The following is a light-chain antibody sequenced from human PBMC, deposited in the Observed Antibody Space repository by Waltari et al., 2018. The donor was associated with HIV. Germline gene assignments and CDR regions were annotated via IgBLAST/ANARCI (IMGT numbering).Light chain of an antibody. CDR3: GTWDSSLNTPV. CDR2: DNN. V-gene: IGLV1-51*01. Sequence: QPVLTQPPSVSAAPGRSVTITCSGSTSNIEPNYVSWYQQLPGTAPNLLIYDNNKRPSGIPERFSGSKSATSATLGITGLQTGDEAEYCCGTWDSSLNTPVFGGGSRLTVL. CDR1: TSNIEPNY. J-gene: IGLJ2*01.